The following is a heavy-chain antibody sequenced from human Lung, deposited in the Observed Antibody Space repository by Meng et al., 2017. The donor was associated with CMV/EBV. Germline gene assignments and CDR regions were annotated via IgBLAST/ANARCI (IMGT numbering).Heavy chain of an antibody. CDR2: ISGNNGNT. CDR3: ARESRYDFWSGSPPYYFGMDV. D-gene: IGHD3-3*01. V-gene: IGHV1-18*01. J-gene: IGHJ6*02. CDR1: GYTFNNYG. Sequence: ASVXVSXXASGYTFNNYGVTWVRQAPGQGLEWMGWISGNNGNTNYAQNLKDRVTMTTDTSMSTAYMELRSLRSDDAAVYYCARESRYDFWSGSPPYYFGMDVWSQGTXVTVSS.